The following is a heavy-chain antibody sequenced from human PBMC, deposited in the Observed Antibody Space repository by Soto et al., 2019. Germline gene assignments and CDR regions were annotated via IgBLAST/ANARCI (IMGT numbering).Heavy chain of an antibody. V-gene: IGHV1-8*01. J-gene: IGHJ6*02. CDR1: GYTFTSYD. Sequence: ASVKVSCKASGYTFTSYDINWVRQATGQGLEWMGWINPNSGNTGYAQKFQGRVTMTRNTSISTAYMELSSLRSEDTAVYYCARFKGGTIFGVVRVYYGMDVWGQGTTVTVSS. CDR3: ARFKGGTIFGVVRVYYGMDV. CDR2: INPNSGNT. D-gene: IGHD3-3*01.